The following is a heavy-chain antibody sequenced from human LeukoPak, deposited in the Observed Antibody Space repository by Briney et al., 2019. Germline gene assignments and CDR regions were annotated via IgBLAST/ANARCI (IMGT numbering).Heavy chain of an antibody. J-gene: IGHJ4*02. Sequence: PGGSLRLSCAASGFTFSSYGMHWVRQAPGKGLEWVAFIRYDGSNKYYADSVKGRFTISRDNSKNTLYLQMNSLRAEDTAVYYCAKDSPPAPVVPAAEGLDYWGQGTLVTVSS. CDR1: GFTFSSYG. CDR3: AKDSPPAPVVPAAEGLDY. CDR2: IRYDGSNK. D-gene: IGHD2-2*01. V-gene: IGHV3-30*02.